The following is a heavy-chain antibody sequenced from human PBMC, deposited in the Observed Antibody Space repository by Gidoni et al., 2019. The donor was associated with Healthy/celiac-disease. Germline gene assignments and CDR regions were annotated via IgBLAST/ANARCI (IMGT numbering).Heavy chain of an antibody. D-gene: IGHD3-22*01. CDR2: IKQDGSEK. J-gene: IGHJ3*02. V-gene: IGHV3-7*01. CDR3: ARLGEITMIVVVHTPWGAFDI. CDR1: GFTFSSYW. Sequence: EVQLVESGGGLVQPGGSLRLSCAASGFTFSSYWMSWVRQAPGKGLEWVANIKQDGSEKYYVDSVKGRFTISRDNAKNSLYLQMNSLRAEDTAVYYCARLGEITMIVVVHTPWGAFDIWGQGTMVTVSS.